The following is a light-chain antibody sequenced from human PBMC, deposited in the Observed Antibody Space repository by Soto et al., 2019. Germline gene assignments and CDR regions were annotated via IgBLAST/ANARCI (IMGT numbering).Light chain of an antibody. V-gene: IGKV4-1*01. CDR2: WAS. CDR1: QSVLYSSNNKNY. CDR3: QQYYTTPPA. Sequence: DIVMTQSPDSLAVSLGERATINCKSSQSVLYSSNNKNYLAWYQQKPGQPPKLLIYWASTQESGVPDRFSGSGSGTDFTLTISSLQAEDEAVYYCQQYYTTPPAFGQGTKLEIK. J-gene: IGKJ2*01.